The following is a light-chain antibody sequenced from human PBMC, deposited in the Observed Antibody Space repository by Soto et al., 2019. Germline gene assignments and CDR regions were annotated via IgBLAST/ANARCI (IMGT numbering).Light chain of an antibody. CDR1: GRDVGTYNY. V-gene: IGLV2-14*03. J-gene: IGLJ1*01. Sequence: QSVLTQPASVSGSPGKSITISCTGTGRDVGTYNYVSWYQHHPGKAPKLIIYDVSSRPSGVSHRFSGSKSGNTASLAISGLLSEDEADYFCSTYTGSNPSYVFGTGTKVTVL. CDR2: DVS. CDR3: STYTGSNPSYV.